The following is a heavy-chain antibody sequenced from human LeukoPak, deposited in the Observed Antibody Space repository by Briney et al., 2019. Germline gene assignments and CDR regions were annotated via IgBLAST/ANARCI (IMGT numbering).Heavy chain of an antibody. CDR3: ARSPVFGVIILHFDC. D-gene: IGHD3-3*01. Sequence: PSETLSLTCAVSGASISSNHYYWGWIRHSPGKGLEWIGSVFHSGSTYYNPSLKTRVTMSLYASKRQFSLNLTSVTAADTSVYYCARSPVFGVIILHFDCWGQGSLVTVSS. V-gene: IGHV4-39*07. CDR1: GASISSNHYY. J-gene: IGHJ4*02. CDR2: VFHSGST.